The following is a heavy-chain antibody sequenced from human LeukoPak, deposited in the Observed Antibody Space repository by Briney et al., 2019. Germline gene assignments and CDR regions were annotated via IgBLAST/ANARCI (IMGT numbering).Heavy chain of an antibody. CDR2: INHSGST. Sequence: PSETLSLTCAVYGGSFSGYYWSWIRQPPGKGLEWIGEINHSGSTNYNPSLKSRVTISVDTSKNQFSLKLSSVTAADTAVYYCARIRGEWEILQFYYYYMDVWGKGTTVTVSS. CDR3: ARIRGEWEILQFYYYYMDV. CDR1: GGSFSGYY. D-gene: IGHD1-26*01. V-gene: IGHV4-34*01. J-gene: IGHJ6*03.